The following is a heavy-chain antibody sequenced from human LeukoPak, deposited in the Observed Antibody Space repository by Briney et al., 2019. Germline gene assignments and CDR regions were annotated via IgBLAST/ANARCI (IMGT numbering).Heavy chain of an antibody. V-gene: IGHV3-48*03. D-gene: IGHD3-3*01. Sequence: GGSLRLSCAASGFTFSSYEMNWVRQAPGKGLEWVSYISSSGSTIYYADSVKGRFTISRDNAKNSLYLQMNSLRAEDTAVYYCARDNHGLYYDFWSGYSYYFDYWGRGTLVTVSS. CDR3: ARDNHGLYYDFWSGYSYYFDY. CDR2: ISSSGSTI. J-gene: IGHJ4*02. CDR1: GFTFSSYE.